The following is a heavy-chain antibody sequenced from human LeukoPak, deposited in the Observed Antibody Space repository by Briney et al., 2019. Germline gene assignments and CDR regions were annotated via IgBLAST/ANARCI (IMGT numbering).Heavy chain of an antibody. J-gene: IGHJ3*02. Sequence: PSETLSLTCAVSGYSISGGYYWGWIRQPPGKGLEWIGSIYHSGSTYYNPSLKSRVTISVDTSKNQFSLKLSSVTAADTAVYYCARVFSGASHAFDIWGQGTMVTVSS. D-gene: IGHD2-2*01. V-gene: IGHV4-38-2*01. CDR1: GYSISGGYY. CDR2: IYHSGST. CDR3: ARVFSGASHAFDI.